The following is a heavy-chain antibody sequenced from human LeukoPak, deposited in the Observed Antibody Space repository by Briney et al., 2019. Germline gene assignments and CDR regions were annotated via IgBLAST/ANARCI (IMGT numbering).Heavy chain of an antibody. CDR2: IKQDGSER. V-gene: IGHV3-7*01. Sequence: GGSLRLSCATSGFTFSSYWMSWVRQAPGKGLEWVANIKQDGSERNYVDSVKGRFTIFRDNAKNSLFLQMNSLRAEDTAVYYCARDRPQQWLVRGQRGYYYYMDVWGKGTTVTISS. CDR1: GFTFSSYW. J-gene: IGHJ6*03. CDR3: ARDRPQQWLVRGQRGYYYYMDV. D-gene: IGHD6-19*01.